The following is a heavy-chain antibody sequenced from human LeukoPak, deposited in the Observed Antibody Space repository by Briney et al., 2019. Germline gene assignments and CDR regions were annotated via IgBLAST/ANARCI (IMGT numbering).Heavy chain of an antibody. CDR2: ISSSSSYI. J-gene: IGHJ3*02. CDR1: GFSFSIYS. V-gene: IGHV3-21*04. D-gene: IGHD3-22*01. Sequence: GGSLRLSCAASGFSFSIYSMNWVRQAPGKGLEWVSSISSSSSYIYYADSVKGRFTISRDNAKNSLYLQMDSLRAEDTAVYYCARGPVTMIVVVPYAFDIWGQGTMVTVSS. CDR3: ARGPVTMIVVVPYAFDI.